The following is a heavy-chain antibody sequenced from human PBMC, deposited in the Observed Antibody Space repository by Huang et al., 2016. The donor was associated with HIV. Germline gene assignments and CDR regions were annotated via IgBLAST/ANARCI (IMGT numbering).Heavy chain of an antibody. D-gene: IGHD5-12*01. V-gene: IGHV3-30-3*01. CDR1: RFTFSNYA. Sequence: QVQLVESGGGVVQPGRSLRLSCAASRFTFSNYAMHWVRPAPGKGREWVAVISDEGSNKYYADAGKGRFTIARDNAKNTLYLQMNSLRAEDTAVYYCARDLWLRDLYYYYYMDVWGKGTTVTVSS. J-gene: IGHJ6*03. CDR3: ARDLWLRDLYYYYYMDV. CDR2: ISDEGSNK.